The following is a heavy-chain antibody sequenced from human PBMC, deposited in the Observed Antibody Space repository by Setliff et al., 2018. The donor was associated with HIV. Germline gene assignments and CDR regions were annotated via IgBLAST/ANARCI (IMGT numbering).Heavy chain of an antibody. V-gene: IGHV4-61*09. CDR1: GDSISSGCYY. CDR3: VRLTGISSGWYGGGYYFDY. J-gene: IGHJ4*02. Sequence: PSETLSLTCTVSGDSISSGCYYWTWIRQPAGKGLEWTGHIHVLGNTNYSPSLKSRVTISVDTSKNQFSLRLRSVTAADTAVYYCVRLTGISSGWYGGGYYFDYWGQGTLVTVSS. D-gene: IGHD6-19*01. CDR2: IHVLGNT.